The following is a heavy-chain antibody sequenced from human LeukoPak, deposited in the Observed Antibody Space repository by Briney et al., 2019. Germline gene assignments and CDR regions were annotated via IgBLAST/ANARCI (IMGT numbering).Heavy chain of an antibody. V-gene: IGHV3-23*01. CDR1: GFTFSSYA. Sequence: GGSLRLSCAASGFTFSSYAMSWVRQAPGKGLEWVSAISGSGGSTYYADSVKGRFTISRDNSKNTLYPQMNSLRAEDTAVYYCAKDQGYCSGGSCYLLDYWGQGTLVTVSS. CDR3: AKDQGYCSGGSCYLLDY. D-gene: IGHD2-15*01. CDR2: ISGSGGST. J-gene: IGHJ4*02.